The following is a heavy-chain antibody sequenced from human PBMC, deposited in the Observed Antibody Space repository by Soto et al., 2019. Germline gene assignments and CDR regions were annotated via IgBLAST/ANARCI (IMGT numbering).Heavy chain of an antibody. Sequence: SETLSLTCTVSGDSVSSGRYYWTWIRQPPGKGLEWIGYIIYGGTTNYNSALTSRLTISVDTSKNQFSLKLTSVTAADTAVYSCARSIRGANWFDPWGQGTPVTFSS. V-gene: IGHV4-61*01. CDR1: GDSVSSGRYY. CDR2: IIYGGTT. CDR3: ARSIRGANWFDP. J-gene: IGHJ5*02.